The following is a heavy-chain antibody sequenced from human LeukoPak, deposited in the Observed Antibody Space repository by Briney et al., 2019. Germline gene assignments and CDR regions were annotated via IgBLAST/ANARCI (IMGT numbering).Heavy chain of an antibody. CDR2: ISSSSYI. CDR1: GFTFSSYS. CDR3: ARDRRLAGTGDY. V-gene: IGHV3-21*01. D-gene: IGHD6-19*01. J-gene: IGHJ4*02. Sequence: GGSLRLSCAASGFTFSSYSMNWVRQAPGKGLEWVSSISSSSYIYYADSVKGRFTVSRDNAKNSLYLQMNSLRAEDTAVYYCARDRRLAGTGDYWGQGTLVTVSS.